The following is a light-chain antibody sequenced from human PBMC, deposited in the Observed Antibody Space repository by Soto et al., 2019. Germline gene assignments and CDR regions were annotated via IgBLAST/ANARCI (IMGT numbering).Light chain of an antibody. V-gene: IGLV1-40*01. CDR2: GDS. J-gene: IGLJ2*01. Sequence: QSVLTQPPSVSGAPGQRVTISCTGSSSNIGAGYGVHWYIQLPGTAPKLLVYGDSNRPSGVPDRFSGSKSDTSASLAITGLQAEDEADYYCQSYDSSLSVVIFGGGTKVTVL. CDR1: SSNIGAGYG. CDR3: QSYDSSLSVVI.